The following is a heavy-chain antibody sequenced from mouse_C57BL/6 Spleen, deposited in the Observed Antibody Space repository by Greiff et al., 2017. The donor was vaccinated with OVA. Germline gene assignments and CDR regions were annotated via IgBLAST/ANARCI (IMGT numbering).Heavy chain of an antibody. Sequence: EVQLVESGGGLVQPKGSLKLSCAASGFSFNTYAMNWVRQAPGKGLEWVARIRSKSNNYATYYADSVKDRFTISRDDSESMLYLKMNNLKTEDTAMYYCVRQGILVSFAYWGQGTLVTVSA. J-gene: IGHJ3*01. CDR3: VRQGILVSFAY. V-gene: IGHV10-1*01. CDR1: GFSFNTYA. CDR2: IRSKSNNYAT.